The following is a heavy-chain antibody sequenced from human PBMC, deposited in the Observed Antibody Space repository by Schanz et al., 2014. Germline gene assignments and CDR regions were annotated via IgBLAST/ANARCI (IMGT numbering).Heavy chain of an antibody. D-gene: IGHD3-10*01. CDR3: ARAYGSGPTGGAVFDY. CDR2: IYYSGSA. CDR1: GGSISSGGYS. Sequence: QVQLQESGPGLVKPSQTLSLTCAVSGGSISSGGYSWSWIRQPPGKGLEWIGYIYYSGSAYYNSSLKSRVTMSVDTSKNQFSLKLSPVTAADTAVYYCARAYGSGPTGGAVFDYWGQGTLVTVSS. J-gene: IGHJ4*02. V-gene: IGHV4-30-4*07.